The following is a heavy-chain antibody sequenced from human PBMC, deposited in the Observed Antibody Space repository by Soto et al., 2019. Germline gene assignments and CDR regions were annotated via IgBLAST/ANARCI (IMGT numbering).Heavy chain of an antibody. CDR1: GFTVSSNY. CDR2: NNSVGST. CDR3: SREGQRAREHGYYCDGMGV. D-gene: IGHD6-25*01. J-gene: IGHJ6*01. V-gene: IGHV3-53*01. Sequence: GGSLRLSCAASGFTVSSNYMSWVRQAPGKGLEWVSVNNSVGSTYYADSVNGRFTIPRDNSKNTLYLHMNSLRAEDTAVYYFSREGQRAREHGYYCDGMGVWGQGSTVNVS.